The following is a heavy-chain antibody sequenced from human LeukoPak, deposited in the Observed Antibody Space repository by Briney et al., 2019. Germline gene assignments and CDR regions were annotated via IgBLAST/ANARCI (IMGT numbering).Heavy chain of an antibody. CDR3: ARKGSHRDGYNPTLAHY. V-gene: IGHV4-39*07. CDR1: GDSISSGPYY. D-gene: IGHD5-24*01. J-gene: IGHJ4*02. Sequence: SETLSLTCTVSGDSISSGPYYWGWIRQPPGKGLEWIGTIYYSGSTYYNPSLKSRVTISLDTSKNQFSLKLASVTAADTAVYYCARKGSHRDGYNPTLAHYWGQGTLVTVSS. CDR2: IYYSGST.